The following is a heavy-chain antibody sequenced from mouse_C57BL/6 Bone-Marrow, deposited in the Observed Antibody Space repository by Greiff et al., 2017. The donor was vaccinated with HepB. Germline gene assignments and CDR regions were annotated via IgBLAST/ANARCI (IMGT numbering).Heavy chain of an antibody. D-gene: IGHD6-2*01. Sequence: QVQLQQPGAELVKPGASVKMSCKASGYTFTSYWITWVKQRPGQGLEWIGDIYPGSGSTNYNEKFKSKATLTVDTSSSTAYMQLSSLTSEDSAFYYCARRKVVPSYYFDYWGQGTTLTVSS. CDR2: IYPGSGST. J-gene: IGHJ2*01. V-gene: IGHV1-55*01. CDR1: GYTFTSYW. CDR3: ARRKVVPSYYFDY.